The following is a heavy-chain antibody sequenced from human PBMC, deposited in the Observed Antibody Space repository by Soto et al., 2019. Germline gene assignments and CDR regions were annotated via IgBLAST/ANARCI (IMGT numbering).Heavy chain of an antibody. J-gene: IGHJ6*02. Sequence: EVQLVESGGGLVQPGGSLRLSCAASGFTFRSYWMHWVRQAPGKGLVWVSRINSDGSITSYADSVKGRFTISRDNAKNTLFLQMKSLRAEDTAVYYCARGPSNCGGDCYSQNLPVWGQGTTVTVSS. CDR2: INSDGSIT. D-gene: IGHD2-21*02. CDR3: ARGPSNCGGDCYSQNLPV. CDR1: GFTFRSYW. V-gene: IGHV3-74*01.